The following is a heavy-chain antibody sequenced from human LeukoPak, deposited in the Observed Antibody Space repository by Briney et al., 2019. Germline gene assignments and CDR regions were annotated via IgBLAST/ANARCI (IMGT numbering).Heavy chain of an antibody. CDR3: ARDSTRYCGGDCYPFYAFDI. J-gene: IGHJ3*02. D-gene: IGHD2-21*02. Sequence: ASVKVSCKASGYTFTSYGISWVRQAPGQGLEGMGWISAYNGNTNYAQKLQGRVTMTTDTSTSTAYMELRSLRSDDTAVYYCARDSTRYCGGDCYPFYAFDIWGQGTMVTVSS. V-gene: IGHV1-18*01. CDR2: ISAYNGNT. CDR1: GYTFTSYG.